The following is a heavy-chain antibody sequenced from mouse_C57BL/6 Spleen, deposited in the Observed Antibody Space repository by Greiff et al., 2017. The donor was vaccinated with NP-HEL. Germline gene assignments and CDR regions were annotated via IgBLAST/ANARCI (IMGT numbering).Heavy chain of an antibody. CDR2: ISSGSSTI. Sequence: EVMLVESGGGLVKPGGSLKLSCAASGFTFSDYGMHWVRQAPEKGLEWVAYISSGSSTIYYADTVKGRFTISSDNAKNTLFLQMTSLRSEDTAMYYCARITVVKGFDYWGQGTTLTVSS. J-gene: IGHJ2*01. CDR3: ARITVVKGFDY. CDR1: GFTFSDYG. V-gene: IGHV5-17*01. D-gene: IGHD1-1*01.